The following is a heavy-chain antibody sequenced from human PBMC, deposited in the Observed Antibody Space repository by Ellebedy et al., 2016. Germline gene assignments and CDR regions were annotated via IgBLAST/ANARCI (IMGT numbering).Heavy chain of an antibody. CDR3: AKVIVVVSGKYYFDH. J-gene: IGHJ4*02. Sequence: GESLKISCAASGFTFSSYAMSWVRQAPGQGLEWVSTITDAGGGTHYVDSVRGRFTFSRDNSKNTLYLQMNSLRAEDTAVYYSAKVIVVVSGKYYFDHWGQGTLVTVSS. V-gene: IGHV3-23*01. D-gene: IGHD2-15*01. CDR2: ITDAGGGT. CDR1: GFTFSSYA.